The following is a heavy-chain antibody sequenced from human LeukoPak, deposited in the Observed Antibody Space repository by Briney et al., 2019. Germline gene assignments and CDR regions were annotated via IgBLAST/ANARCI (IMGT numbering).Heavy chain of an antibody. CDR3: VRLSTSVAGADY. V-gene: IGHV3-7*01. J-gene: IGHJ4*02. Sequence: PGGSLRLSCAVPGSIFSSSWMSWVRQAPGKGLEWVANIKKDGSEKYYVDSVKGRFTISRDNAKNSLYLQMDSLRVEDTAVYYCVRLSTSVAGADYWGQGTLVTVSS. CDR2: IKKDGSEK. CDR1: GSIFSSSW. D-gene: IGHD6-19*01.